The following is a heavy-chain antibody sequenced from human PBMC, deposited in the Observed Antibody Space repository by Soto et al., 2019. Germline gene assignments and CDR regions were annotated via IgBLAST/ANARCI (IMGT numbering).Heavy chain of an antibody. D-gene: IGHD3-9*01. Sequence: TLSLTCAVYGGSFSGYYWSWIRQPPGKGLEWIGEINLIVSLNYNPSLKSRVIISVDTSNNQFSLKLIFVTAADSFFFYCARWYYDILTGYPLFDYWGQGTLVTVSS. V-gene: IGHV4-34*01. CDR1: GGSFSGYY. CDR3: ARWYYDILTGYPLFDY. CDR2: INLIVSL. J-gene: IGHJ4*02.